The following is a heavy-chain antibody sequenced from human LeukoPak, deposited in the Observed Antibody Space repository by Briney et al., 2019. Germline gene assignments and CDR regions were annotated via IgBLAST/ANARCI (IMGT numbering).Heavy chain of an antibody. CDR2: ISAYNGNT. Sequence: ASVKVSCKASGYTFTSYGISWVRQAPGQGLEWMGWISAYNGNTNYAQKLQGRVTITTDESTSTAYMELSSLRSEDTAVYYCARDRGFGELLFDYWGQGTLVTVSS. CDR3: ARDRGFGELLFDY. D-gene: IGHD3-10*01. J-gene: IGHJ4*02. CDR1: GYTFTSYG. V-gene: IGHV1-18*01.